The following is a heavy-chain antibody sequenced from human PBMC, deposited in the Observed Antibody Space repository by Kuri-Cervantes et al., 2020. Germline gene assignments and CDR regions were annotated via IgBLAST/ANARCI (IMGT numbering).Heavy chain of an antibody. J-gene: IGHJ3*02. Sequence: GSLRLSCTVSGGSISSYYWSWIRQPPGKGLEWIGYIYYSGSTNYNPSLKSRVTISVDTSKNQFSLKLSSVTAADTAVYYCARDSLSCAFDIWGQGTMVTVSS. CDR1: GGSISSYY. CDR3: ARDSLSCAFDI. V-gene: IGHV4-59*01. CDR2: IYYSGST.